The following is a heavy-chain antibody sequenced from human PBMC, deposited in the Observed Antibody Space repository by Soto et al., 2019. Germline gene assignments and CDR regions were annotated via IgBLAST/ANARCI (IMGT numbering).Heavy chain of an antibody. Sequence: LRLSCAASGFPFSSYAISWVRQAPGRGLEWVAASTGAGGGTYNLEAVKGRFTVSRDNSKKTVYLQLDGLRAEDTAVYYCAKGHSDYQGDYNYYGMDVWGQGTTVTVSS. CDR3: AKGHSDYQGDYNYYGMDV. CDR2: STGAGGGT. V-gene: IGHV3-23*01. D-gene: IGHD6-25*01. J-gene: IGHJ6*02. CDR1: GFPFSSYA.